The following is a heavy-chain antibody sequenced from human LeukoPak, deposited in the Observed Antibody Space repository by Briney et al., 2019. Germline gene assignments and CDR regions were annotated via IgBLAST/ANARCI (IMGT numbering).Heavy chain of an antibody. D-gene: IGHD1-14*01. CDR2: IRYDGSNK. Sequence: GGSLRLSRAASGFTFSSYGMHWVRQAPGKGLEWVAFIRYDGSNKYYADSVKGRFTISRDNSKNTLYLQMNSLRAEDTAVYYCAKDPDPPGNYFDYWGQGTLVTVSS. CDR1: GFTFSSYG. J-gene: IGHJ4*02. V-gene: IGHV3-30*02. CDR3: AKDPDPPGNYFDY.